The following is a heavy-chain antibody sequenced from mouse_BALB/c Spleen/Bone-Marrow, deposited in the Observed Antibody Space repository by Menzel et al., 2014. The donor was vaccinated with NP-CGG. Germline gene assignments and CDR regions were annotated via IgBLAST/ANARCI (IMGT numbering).Heavy chain of an antibody. CDR1: GFDFSRYW. D-gene: IGHD1-1*01. J-gene: IGHJ2*01. CDR3: ARLGYYGSMGY. CDR2: INPDSSTI. V-gene: IGHV4-1*02. Sequence: EVKLQESGGGLVQPGGSLKLSCAASGFDFSRYWMSWVRQAPGKGLEWIGEINPDSSTINYTPSLKDKFIISRDNAKNSLYLQMSKVRPEDTALYYCARLGYYGSMGYWGQGTTLTVAS.